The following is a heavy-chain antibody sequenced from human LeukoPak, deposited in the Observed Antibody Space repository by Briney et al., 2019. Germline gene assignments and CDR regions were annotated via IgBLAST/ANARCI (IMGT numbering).Heavy chain of an antibody. D-gene: IGHD3-22*01. CDR3: AREPSITMIVETYFDY. CDR2: IIPIFGTA. J-gene: IGHJ4*02. CDR1: GGTFSSYA. Sequence: ASVKVSCKASGGTFSSYAISWVGQAPGQGLEWMGRIIPIFGTANYAQKLQGRVTITADKSTSTAYMELSSLRSEDTAVYYCAREPSITMIVETYFDYWGPGTLVTVSS. V-gene: IGHV1-69*06.